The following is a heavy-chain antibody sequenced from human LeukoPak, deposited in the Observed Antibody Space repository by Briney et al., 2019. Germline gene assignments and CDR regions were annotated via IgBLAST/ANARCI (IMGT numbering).Heavy chain of an antibody. CDR3: ARGGYSGSYADY. Sequence: PSETLSLTCTVSGGSISSYYWSWIRQPPGKGLEWIGYIYYSGSTNYNPSLKSRVTISVDTSKNQFSLKVNSVTAADTAVYYCARGGYSGSYADYWGQGTLVTVSS. D-gene: IGHD1-26*01. CDR1: GGSISSYY. J-gene: IGHJ4*02. V-gene: IGHV4-59*12. CDR2: IYYSGST.